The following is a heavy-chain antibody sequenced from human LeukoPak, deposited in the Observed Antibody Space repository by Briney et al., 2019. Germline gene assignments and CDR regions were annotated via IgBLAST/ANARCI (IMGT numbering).Heavy chain of an antibody. CDR2: INPNSGGT. CDR1: GYTFTSYY. V-gene: IGHV1-2*02. D-gene: IGHD3-10*01. CDR3: AREARITYGSGSYYSAFDY. J-gene: IGHJ4*02. Sequence: ASVKVSCKASGYTFTSYYIHWVRQAPGQGLEWMGCINPNSGGTNSAPKFQGRVTMTGDTSIITAYMELSRLKSDDTAIYYCAREARITYGSGSYYSAFDYWGQGTLVTVSS.